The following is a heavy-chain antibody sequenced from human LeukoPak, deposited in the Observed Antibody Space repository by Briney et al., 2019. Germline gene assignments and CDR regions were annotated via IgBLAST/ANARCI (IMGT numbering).Heavy chain of an antibody. CDR2: IYFSGNT. CDR1: GGYVSSGDYY. Sequence: SETLPLTCSVSGGYVSSGDYYWNWLRPPPGTGLEWVGHIYFSGNTYYNPSLKSRLIISVDTSKTHISLKLSSVTAADTAVYYSARDRYGQRIFAYWGQGTLVTVSS. D-gene: IGHD3-16*02. J-gene: IGHJ4*02. V-gene: IGHV4-30-4*01. CDR3: ARDRYGQRIFAY.